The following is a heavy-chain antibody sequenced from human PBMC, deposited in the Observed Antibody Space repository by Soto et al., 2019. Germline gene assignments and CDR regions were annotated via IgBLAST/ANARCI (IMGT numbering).Heavy chain of an antibody. D-gene: IGHD4-4*01. V-gene: IGHV4-31*03. CDR3: ARFEGHDYKDWFDP. CDR1: GGSISSGGYY. J-gene: IGHJ5*02. Sequence: PSETLSLTCTVSGGSISSGGYYWSWIRQHPGKGLEWIGYIYYSGSTYYNPSLKSRVTISVDTSKNQFSLKLSSVTAADTAVYYCARFEGHDYKDWFDPWGQGTLVTVSS. CDR2: IYYSGST.